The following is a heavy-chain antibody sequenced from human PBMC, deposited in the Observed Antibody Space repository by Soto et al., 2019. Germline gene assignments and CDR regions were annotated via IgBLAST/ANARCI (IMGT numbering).Heavy chain of an antibody. Sequence: QVQLQQWGAGLLKPSETLSLTCAVSGGSFRGYYWSWIRQPPGKGLERIGEINHSGSTNDNPSLKRRVTISVDKSKNQFSRKLRSVTAADTAGYYCANSVTYDDGWIGSYPVYFDYWGQGPLVTVSS. V-gene: IGHV4-34*01. D-gene: IGHD3-3*01. CDR3: ANSVTYDDGWIGSYPVYFDY. CDR2: INHSGST. CDR1: GGSFRGYY. J-gene: IGHJ4*02.